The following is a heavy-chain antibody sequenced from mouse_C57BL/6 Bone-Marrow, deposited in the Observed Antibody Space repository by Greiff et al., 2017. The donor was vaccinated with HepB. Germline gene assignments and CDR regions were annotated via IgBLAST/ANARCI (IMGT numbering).Heavy chain of an antibody. J-gene: IGHJ1*03. CDR3: ARESGLFKWYFDV. CDR1: GYSITSGYY. Sequence: EVKLVESGPGLVKPSQSLSLTCSVTGYSITSGYYWNWIRQFPGNKLEWLGYRSYDGSNNYNPSLKNRISITRYTSKNQFFLFLNSVTTEDTATYYCARESGLFKWYFDVWGTGTTVTVSS. CDR2: RSYDGSN. V-gene: IGHV3-6*01.